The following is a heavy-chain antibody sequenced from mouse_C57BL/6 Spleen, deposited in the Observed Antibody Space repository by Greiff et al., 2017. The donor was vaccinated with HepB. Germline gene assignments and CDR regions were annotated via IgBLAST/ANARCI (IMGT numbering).Heavy chain of an antibody. CDR3: ARSGYYGSSHFDY. Sequence: QVHVKQSGAELARPGASVKLSCKASGYTFTSYGISWVKQRTGQGLEWIGEIYPRSGNTYYNEKFKGKATLTADKSSSTAYMELRSLTSEDSAVYFCARSGYYGSSHFDYWGQGTTLTVSS. J-gene: IGHJ2*01. CDR2: IYPRSGNT. CDR1: GYTFTSYG. D-gene: IGHD1-1*01. V-gene: IGHV1-81*01.